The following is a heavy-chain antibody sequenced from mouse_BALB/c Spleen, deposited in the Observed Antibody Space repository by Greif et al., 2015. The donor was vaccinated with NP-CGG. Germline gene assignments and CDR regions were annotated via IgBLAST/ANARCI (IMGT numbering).Heavy chain of an antibody. CDR1: GFNIKDTY. CDR2: IDPANGNT. V-gene: IGHV14-3*02. CDR3: APLYGYDGPWFAY. Sequence: EVHLVESGAELVRPGASVKLSCTASGFNIKDTYMHWVKQRPEQGLEWIGRIDPANGNTKYDPKFQGKATITADTSSNTAYLQLSSLTSEDTAVYYCAPLYGYDGPWFAYWGQGTLVTVSA. D-gene: IGHD2-2*01. J-gene: IGHJ3*01.